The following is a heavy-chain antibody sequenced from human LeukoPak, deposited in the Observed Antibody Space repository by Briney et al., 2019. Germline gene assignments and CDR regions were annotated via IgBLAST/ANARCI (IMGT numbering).Heavy chain of an antibody. D-gene: IGHD1-26*01. V-gene: IGHV3-21*01. CDR1: GFTFTGYS. J-gene: IGHJ1*01. CDR3: ASSYSRSEGYFQH. CDR2: ISSSSSYI. Sequence: PGVSLRLSCVVSGFTFTGYSMNWVRQAPGKGLEWVSSISSSSSYIYYADSVKGRFTISRDNAKNSLYLQMNSLRAEDTAVYYCASSYSRSEGYFQHWGQGTLVTVSS.